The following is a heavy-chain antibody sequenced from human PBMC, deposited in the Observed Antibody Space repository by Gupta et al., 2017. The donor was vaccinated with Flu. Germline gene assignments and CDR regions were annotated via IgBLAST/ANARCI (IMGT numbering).Heavy chain of an antibody. D-gene: IGHD5-18*01. CDR3: AIDTAMDNDYYYGMAV. V-gene: IGHV4-38-2*02. J-gene: IGHJ6*02. CDR1: GYSISSGYY. CDR2: IYHSGST. Sequence: QVQLQESGPGLVKPSETLSLTCAVSGYSISSGYYWGWIRQPPGKGLEWIGSIYHSGSTYYNPSRKSRVTISVDTSKNQCALKLSSVAAAATAVYYCAIDTAMDNDYYYGMAVGGQGTTVTVSS.